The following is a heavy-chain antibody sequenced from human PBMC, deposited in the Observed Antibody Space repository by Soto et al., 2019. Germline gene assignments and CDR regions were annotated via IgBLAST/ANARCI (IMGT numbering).Heavy chain of an antibody. CDR2: SYYSGTT. Sequence: SETLSLPCPVSGSSISVHSYCWTWIRQPPGKGLEWVGSSYYSGTTYFNPSLKSRATISVDTSKNQFSLRLTSVTAADTAIYYCTRRYNWNDNHFDPWGPGALVTVSS. CDR1: GSSISVHSYC. D-gene: IGHD1-20*01. V-gene: IGHV4-39*01. J-gene: IGHJ5*02. CDR3: TRRYNWNDNHFDP.